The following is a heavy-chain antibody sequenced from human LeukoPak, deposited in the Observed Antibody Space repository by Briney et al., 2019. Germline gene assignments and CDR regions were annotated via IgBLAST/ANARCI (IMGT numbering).Heavy chain of an antibody. CDR3: ARAGLDCSSTSCYEVDDY. CDR1: GYTFTSYD. Sequence: GASVKVSCKASGYTFTSYDINWVGQATGQGLEWMGWMNPNSGNTGYAQKFQGRVTMTRNSAISTAYMELSSLRSEDTAVYYCARAGLDCSSTSCYEVDDYWGQGTLVTVSS. CDR2: MNPNSGNT. V-gene: IGHV1-8*01. J-gene: IGHJ4*02. D-gene: IGHD2-2*01.